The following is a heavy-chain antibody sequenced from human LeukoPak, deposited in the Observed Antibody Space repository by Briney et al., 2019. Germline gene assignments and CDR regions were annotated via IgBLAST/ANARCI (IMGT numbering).Heavy chain of an antibody. CDR2: ISWNSGSI. CDR3: AKDIGYCSSTSCPVYYYYGMDV. D-gene: IGHD2-2*01. V-gene: IGHV3-9*01. CDR1: GFTFDDYA. J-gene: IGHJ6*02. Sequence: GRPLRLSCAASGFTFDDYAMHWVRQAPGKGLEWVSGISWNSGSIGYADSVKGRFTISRDNAKNSLYLQMNSLRAEDTALYYCAKDIGYCSSTSCPVYYYYGMDVWGQGTTVTVSS.